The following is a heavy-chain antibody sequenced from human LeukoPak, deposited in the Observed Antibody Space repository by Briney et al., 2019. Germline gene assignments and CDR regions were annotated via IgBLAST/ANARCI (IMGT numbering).Heavy chain of an antibody. CDR1: GFNFNSYT. V-gene: IGHV3-53*03. J-gene: IGHJ6*02. CDR3: ARGVTSYYYYGMDV. Sequence: GGSLRLSCAASGFNFNSYTMNWVRQAPGKGLEWVSVIYSGGSTYCADSVQGRFTISRDNSKNTLYLQMNSLRAEDTAVYYCARGVTSYYYYGMDVWGQGTTVTVSS. CDR2: IYSGGST. D-gene: IGHD3-10*01.